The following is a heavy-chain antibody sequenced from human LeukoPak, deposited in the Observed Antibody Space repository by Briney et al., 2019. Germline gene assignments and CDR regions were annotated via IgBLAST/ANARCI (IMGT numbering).Heavy chain of an antibody. J-gene: IGHJ3*02. CDR3: VKGGWFGQSPSDVFHM. CDR2: VSVSGATT. D-gene: IGHD3-10*01. CDR1: GFTFSSFA. Sequence: PGGSLRLSCAASGFTFSSFAMSWVRQAPGRGLEWISGVSVSGATTNHADSVKGRFTISRDNSKNTLYLQMNSLRVEDTAVYYCVKGGWFGQSPSDVFHMWGQGTRVTVSS. V-gene: IGHV3-23*01.